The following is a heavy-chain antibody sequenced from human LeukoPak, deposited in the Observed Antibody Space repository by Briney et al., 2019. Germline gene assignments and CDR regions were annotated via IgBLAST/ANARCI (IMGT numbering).Heavy chain of an antibody. V-gene: IGHV1-2*02. J-gene: IGHJ4*02. CDR1: GYTFTGYY. CDR3: ARDRATVVVPAALGPYYFDY. CDR2: INPNSGGT. Sequence: ASVKVSCKTSGYTFTGYYMHWVRQAPGQGLEWMGWINPNSGGTNYAQKLQGRVTMTTDTSTSTAYMELRSLRSDDTAVYYCARDRATVVVPAALGPYYFDYWGQGTLVTVSS. D-gene: IGHD2-2*01.